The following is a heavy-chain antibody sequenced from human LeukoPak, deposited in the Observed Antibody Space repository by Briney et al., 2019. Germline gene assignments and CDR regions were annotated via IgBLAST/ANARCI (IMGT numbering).Heavy chain of an antibody. J-gene: IGHJ4*02. CDR1: GASVSSTNYY. CDR2: ISYSGST. D-gene: IGHD7-27*01. V-gene: IGHV4-39*01. CDR3: AAWGYPYYFDY. Sequence: SETLSLTCTVSGASVSSTNYYWGWIRQPPGKGLEWIASISYSGSTFYNPSLKSRVTMSVGTSHNRFSLRLSSVTAADTAMYYCAAWGYPYYFDYWGRGTLVTVSS.